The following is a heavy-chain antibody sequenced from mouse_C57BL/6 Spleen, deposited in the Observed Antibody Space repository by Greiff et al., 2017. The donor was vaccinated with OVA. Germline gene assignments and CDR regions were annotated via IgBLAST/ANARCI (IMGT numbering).Heavy chain of an antibody. V-gene: IGHV1-72*01. CDR3: ARGAVVEDYAMDY. CDR1: GYTFTSYW. D-gene: IGHD1-1*01. CDR2: IDPNSGGT. Sequence: QVQLKQPGAELVKPGASVKLSCKASGYTFTSYWMHWVKQRPGRGLEWIGRIDPNSGGTKYNEKFKSKATLTVDKPSSTAYMQLSSLTSEDSAVYYCARGAVVEDYAMDYWGQGTSVTVSS. J-gene: IGHJ4*01.